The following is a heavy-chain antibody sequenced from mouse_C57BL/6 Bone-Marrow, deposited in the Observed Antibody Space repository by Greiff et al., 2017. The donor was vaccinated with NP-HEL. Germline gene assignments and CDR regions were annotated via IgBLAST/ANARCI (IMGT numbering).Heavy chain of an antibody. D-gene: IGHD1-1*01. CDR2: IYPRSGNT. CDR1: GYTFTSYG. Sequence: QVHVKQSGAELARPGASVKLSCKASGYTFTSYGISWVKQRTGQGLEWIGEIYPRSGNTYYNEKFKGKATLTADKSSSTAYMELRSLTSEDSAVYFCARSVYYYGSSPWGQGTLVTVSA. J-gene: IGHJ3*01. V-gene: IGHV1-81*01. CDR3: ARSVYYYGSSP.